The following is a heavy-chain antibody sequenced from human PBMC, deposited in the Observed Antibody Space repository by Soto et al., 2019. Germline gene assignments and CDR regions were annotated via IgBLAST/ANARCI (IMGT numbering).Heavy chain of an antibody. CDR3: ARGSFGYYFDS. D-gene: IGHD3-3*01. V-gene: IGHV1-2*02. CDR2: INPDSGGK. CDR1: GYIFIAHY. J-gene: IGHJ4*02. Sequence: SSVKVSCKASGYIFIAHYIHWVRQAPGQGLEWMGWINPDSGGKQYAQKFQGRVTMTRDTSITTAYMELNSLTSDDTAVYYRARGSFGYYFDSWGQGTLVTVSS.